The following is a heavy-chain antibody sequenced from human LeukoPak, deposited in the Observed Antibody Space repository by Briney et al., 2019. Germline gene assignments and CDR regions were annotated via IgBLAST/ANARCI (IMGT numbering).Heavy chain of an antibody. CDR3: AKDWGYDSSGRLNY. Sequence: PGRSLRLSCAASGFTFSSYGMHWVRQAPGKGLEWVAVIWYDGSNKCYADSVKGRFTISRDNSKNTLYLQMNSLRAEDTAVYYCAKDWGYDSSGRLNYWGQGTLVTVSS. V-gene: IGHV3-33*06. CDR2: IWYDGSNK. D-gene: IGHD3-22*01. CDR1: GFTFSSYG. J-gene: IGHJ4*02.